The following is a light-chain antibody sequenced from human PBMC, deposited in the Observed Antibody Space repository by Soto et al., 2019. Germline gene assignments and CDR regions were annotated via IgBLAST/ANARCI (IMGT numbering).Light chain of an antibody. CDR1: QSLSSN. V-gene: IGKV3-15*01. CDR3: QQYHIWPPWT. J-gene: IGKJ1*01. Sequence: DIVMMQSPATLSVSPGERATLSCRASQSLSSNLAWYQQKPGQAPRLLIYAASTRATGIPARFSGSGSGTEFTLTISSLQSEDFAVYYCQQYHIWPPWTFGQGTKVEIK. CDR2: AAS.